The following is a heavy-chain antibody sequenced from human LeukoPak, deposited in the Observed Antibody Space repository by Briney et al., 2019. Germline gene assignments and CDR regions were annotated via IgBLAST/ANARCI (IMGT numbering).Heavy chain of an antibody. V-gene: IGHV3-15*01. J-gene: IGHJ3*02. CDR1: GFISTNAW. CDR3: TTEYRDSSGWYGAFNI. Sequence: GGSLRLSCSASGFISTNAWMSWVRQAPGKGLEWVGRIKSKTDGGATDFAAPVKGRFTISRDDSKNTLYLQMNSLKIEDTAVYYCTTEYRDSSGWYGAFNIWGQGTMVTVSP. CDR2: IKSKTDGGAT. D-gene: IGHD6-19*01.